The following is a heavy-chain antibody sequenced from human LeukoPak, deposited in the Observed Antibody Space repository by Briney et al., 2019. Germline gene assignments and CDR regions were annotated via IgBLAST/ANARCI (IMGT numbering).Heavy chain of an antibody. CDR1: GGTFSSYA. Sequence: ASVKVSCKASGGTFSSYAISWVRQAPGQGLEWMGGIIPILGIANYAQKFQGRVTITADKSTSTAYMELSSLRSEDTAVYYCASTGDTAMDYYFDYWGQGTLVTVSS. J-gene: IGHJ4*02. CDR2: IIPILGIA. CDR3: ASTGDTAMDYYFDY. D-gene: IGHD5-18*01. V-gene: IGHV1-69*10.